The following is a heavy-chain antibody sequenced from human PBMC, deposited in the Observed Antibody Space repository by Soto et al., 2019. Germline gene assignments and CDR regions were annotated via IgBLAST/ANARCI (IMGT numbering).Heavy chain of an antibody. J-gene: IGHJ4*02. V-gene: IGHV3-9*01. CDR1: GFTFDDYA. CDR3: AKAYSSSPFDD. Sequence: EVQLVESGGGLVQPGRSLRLSCAASGFTFDDYAMHWVRQAPGKGPEWVSGISWNSGSIGYADSVKGRFTISRDNAKNSLYLQMNSLRAEDTALYYCAKAYSSSPFDDWGQGTLVTVSS. D-gene: IGHD6-6*01. CDR2: ISWNSGSI.